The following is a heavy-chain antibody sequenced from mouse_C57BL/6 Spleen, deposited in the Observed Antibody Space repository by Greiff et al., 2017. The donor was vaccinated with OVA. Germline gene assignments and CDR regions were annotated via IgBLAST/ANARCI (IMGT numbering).Heavy chain of an antibody. CDR3: ARNGMDYGLYYAMDY. J-gene: IGHJ4*01. V-gene: IGHV1-7*01. Sequence: QVHVTQSGAELAKPGASVKLSCKASGYTFTSYWMHWVNQRPGQGLEWIGYINPSSGYTKYNQKFKDKATLTADKSSSTAYMQLSSLTYEDSAVYYGARNGMDYGLYYAMDYWGQGTSVTVSS. D-gene: IGHD1-1*01. CDR1: GYTFTSYW. CDR2: INPSSGYT.